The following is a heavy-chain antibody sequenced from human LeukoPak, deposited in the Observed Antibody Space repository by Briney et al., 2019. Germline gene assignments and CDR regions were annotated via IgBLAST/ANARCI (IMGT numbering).Heavy chain of an antibody. J-gene: IGHJ6*03. CDR1: GYTFTSYG. V-gene: IGHV1-18*01. Sequence: ASVKVSCKASGYTFTSYGISWVRQAPGQGLEWMGWISAYNGNTNYAQKLQGRVTMTTDTSTSTAYMELRSLRSDDTAVYYCARDHPGASYYYYYYYMDVWGKGTTVTVSS. CDR2: ISAYNGNT. D-gene: IGHD1-26*01. CDR3: ARDHPGASYYYYYYYMDV.